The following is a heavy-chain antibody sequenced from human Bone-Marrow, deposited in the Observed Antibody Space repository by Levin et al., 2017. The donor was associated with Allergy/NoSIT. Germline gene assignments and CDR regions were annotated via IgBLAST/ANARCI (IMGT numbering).Heavy chain of an antibody. J-gene: IGHJ5*02. CDR2: NNPDDGGT. CDR1: GYTFIGYY. V-gene: IGHV1-2*02. D-gene: IGHD6-6*01. Sequence: GESLKISCKASGYTFIGYYMHWVRQAPGQGPEWMGWNNPDDGGTHYAEKFQGRVTMTRDTSINTVYMDSSSLRSDDTDVYFYARGGGRTGMEARFFCWFDPWGQGTLVTVSS. CDR3: ARGGGRTGMEARFFCWFDP.